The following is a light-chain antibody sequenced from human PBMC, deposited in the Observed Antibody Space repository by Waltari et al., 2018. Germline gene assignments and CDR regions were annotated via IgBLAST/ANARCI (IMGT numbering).Light chain of an antibody. CDR3: QQYYSIPYT. CDR2: AAS. V-gene: IGKV1-9*01. J-gene: IGKJ2*01. Sequence: DIQMTQSPSSLSASVGDRVTITCRASQGISSYLAWYQQRPGTAPKLLISAASTLQSGVPSRFSGSGSGTEFTLTISSLQAEDVAIYYCQQYYSIPYTFGQGTKLEIK. CDR1: QGISSY.